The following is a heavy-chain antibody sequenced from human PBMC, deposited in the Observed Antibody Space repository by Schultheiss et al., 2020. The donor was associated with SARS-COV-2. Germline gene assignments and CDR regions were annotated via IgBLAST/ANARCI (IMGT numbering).Heavy chain of an antibody. Sequence: GGSLRLSCAASGFTFSSYSMNWVRQAPGKGLEWVSYISSSSSTIYYADSVKGRFTISRDNSKNTLYLQMNSLTVEDTAVYYCAGGRGAAYARGWFDPWGQGTLVTVSS. V-gene: IGHV3-48*01. D-gene: IGHD2-2*01. CDR3: AGGRGAAYARGWFDP. CDR1: GFTFSSYS. J-gene: IGHJ5*02. CDR2: ISSSSSTI.